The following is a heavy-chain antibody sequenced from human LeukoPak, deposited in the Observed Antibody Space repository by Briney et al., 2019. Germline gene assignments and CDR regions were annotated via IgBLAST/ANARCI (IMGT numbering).Heavy chain of an antibody. CDR1: GGSISSYY. V-gene: IGHV4-59*01. Sequence: SEALSLTCTVSGGSISSYYWSWIRQPPGKGLEWIGYIYYSGSTNYNPSLKSRVTISVDTSKSQFSLKLSSVTAADTAVYYCARGYWIQLWSGWFDPWGQGTLVTVSS. D-gene: IGHD5-18*01. CDR3: ARGYWIQLWSGWFDP. CDR2: IYYSGST. J-gene: IGHJ5*02.